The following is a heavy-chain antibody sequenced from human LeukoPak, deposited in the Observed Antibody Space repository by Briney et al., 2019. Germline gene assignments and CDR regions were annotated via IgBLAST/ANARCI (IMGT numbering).Heavy chain of an antibody. V-gene: IGHV4-59*04. D-gene: IGHD3-10*01. CDR2: VYYSGTT. J-gene: IGHJ4*02. CDR1: GGSISSYY. Sequence: SETLSLTCTVSGGSISSYYWSWIRQPPGKALEWIGSVYYSGTTSYNPSLKSRVTISVDTSKNQFSLKLSSVTAADTAVYYCASRRRGYYGSGSPYDFWGQGTLVTVSS. CDR3: ASRRRGYYGSGSPYDF.